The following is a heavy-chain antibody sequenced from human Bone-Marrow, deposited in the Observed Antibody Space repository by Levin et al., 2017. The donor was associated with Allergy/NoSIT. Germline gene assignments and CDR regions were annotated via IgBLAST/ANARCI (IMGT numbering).Heavy chain of an antibody. D-gene: IGHD3-16*01. V-gene: IGHV3-13*01. CDR2: IGTGGDT. Sequence: SGGSLRLSCAASGFTFSSSDMHWVRQPTGKGLEWVSSIGTGGDTYYLGSVKGRFTISRENAKNSLYLQMNSLRAGDTAVCYCARGGEIGFDYWGQGVLVNVSS. J-gene: IGHJ4*02. CDR1: GFTFSSSD. CDR3: ARGGEIGFDY.